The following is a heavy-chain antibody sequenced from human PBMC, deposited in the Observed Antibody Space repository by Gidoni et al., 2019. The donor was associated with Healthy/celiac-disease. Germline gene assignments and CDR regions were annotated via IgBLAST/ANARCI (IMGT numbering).Heavy chain of an antibody. CDR2: IGTAGDT. J-gene: IGHJ6*02. D-gene: IGHD2-2*01. V-gene: IGHV3-13*01. CDR1: GFTFRSYY. CDR3: ARGHRLVPAVLPSNYYGMDV. Sequence: EVQLVESGGGLVQPGGSLRLSCAASGFTFRSYYMHWVRQATGKGLEWGSAIGTAGDTYYPGSVKGRFTISRENAKNSLYLQMNSLRAGDTAVYYCARGHRLVPAVLPSNYYGMDVWGQGTTVTVSS.